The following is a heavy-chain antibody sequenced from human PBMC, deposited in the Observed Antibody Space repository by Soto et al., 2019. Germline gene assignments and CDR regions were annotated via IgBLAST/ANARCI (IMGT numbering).Heavy chain of an antibody. Sequence: QVQLVESGGGLVKPGGSLRLSCAASGFTFRDYYMSWIRQAPGKGLEWVSYISSGSTYTNYADSVKGRFTISRDNAKNSLYLQMNSLRAEDTAVYYCARDPYYDFGAPYEYYFDYWGQGTLVTVSS. V-gene: IGHV3-11*06. D-gene: IGHD3-3*01. CDR2: ISSGSTYT. CDR3: ARDPYYDFGAPYEYYFDY. CDR1: GFTFRDYY. J-gene: IGHJ4*02.